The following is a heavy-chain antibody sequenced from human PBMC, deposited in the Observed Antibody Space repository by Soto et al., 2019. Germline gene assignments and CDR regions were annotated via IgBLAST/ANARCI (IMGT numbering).Heavy chain of an antibody. CDR2: ISGSGGST. CDR1: GFTFSSYA. D-gene: IGHD3-3*01. Sequence: GGSLRLSCAASGFTFSSYAMSWVRQAPGKGLEWVSAISGSGGSTYYADSVKGRFTISRDNSKNTLYLQMNSLRAEDTAVYYCAKEPQGPYYDFWSGYYTGWFAPWGQGTLVTVSS. J-gene: IGHJ5*02. V-gene: IGHV3-23*01. CDR3: AKEPQGPYYDFWSGYYTGWFAP.